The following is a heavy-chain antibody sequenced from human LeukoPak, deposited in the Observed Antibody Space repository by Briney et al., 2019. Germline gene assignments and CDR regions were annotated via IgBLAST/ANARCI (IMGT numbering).Heavy chain of an antibody. V-gene: IGHV4-38-2*02. CDR3: ARGGGYSYERKYYFDY. D-gene: IGHD5-18*01. Sequence: SETLSLTCTVSGYSISSGYYWGWIRQPPGKGLEWIGNIHESGSTSYNPSLKSRVTISVDTSKNQFSLKLSSVTAADTAVYYCARGGGYSYERKYYFDYWGQGTLVTVSS. CDR1: GYSISSGYY. CDR2: IHESGST. J-gene: IGHJ4*02.